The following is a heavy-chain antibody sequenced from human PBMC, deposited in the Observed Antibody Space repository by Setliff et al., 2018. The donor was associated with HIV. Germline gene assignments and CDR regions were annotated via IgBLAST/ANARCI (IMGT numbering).Heavy chain of an antibody. D-gene: IGHD7-27*01. V-gene: IGHV1-18*01. CDR3: ARQFSNSFDY. Sequence: ASVKVSCKASGYSFTSSGVSWVRQAPGQGLEWMGWINIRNGNTNYAQKFQGRVTMTTDTSTSTAYMDLSGLTSDDTAVYYCARQFSNSFDYWGQGALVTVSS. J-gene: IGHJ4*02. CDR2: INIRNGNT. CDR1: GYSFTSSG.